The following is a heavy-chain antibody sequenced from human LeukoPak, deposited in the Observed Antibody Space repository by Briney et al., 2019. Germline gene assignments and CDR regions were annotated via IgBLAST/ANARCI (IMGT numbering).Heavy chain of an antibody. D-gene: IGHD6-13*01. Sequence: SETLSLTCTVSGGSISSYYWSWIRQPPGKGLAGIGFIYYSGSTNYNPSLKSRVTISVDTSKNQFSLKLSSVTAADTAVYYCARDRVTAAGYWYFDLWGRGTLVTVSS. V-gene: IGHV4-59*01. CDR2: IYYSGST. J-gene: IGHJ2*01. CDR1: GGSISSYY. CDR3: ARDRVTAAGYWYFDL.